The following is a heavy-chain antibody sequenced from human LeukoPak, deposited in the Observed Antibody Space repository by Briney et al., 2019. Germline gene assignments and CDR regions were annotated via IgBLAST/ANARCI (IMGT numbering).Heavy chain of an antibody. CDR3: ARDGPFLEWETFDY. V-gene: IGHV3-30-3*01. J-gene: IGHJ4*02. Sequence: GGSLRLSCAASGFTFRNSASSWIRQAPGKGLEWVAVISYDGSNKYYADSVKGRFTISRDNSKNTLYLQMNSLRAEDTAVYYCARDGPFLEWETFDYWGQGTLVTVSS. CDR1: GFTFRNSA. D-gene: IGHD3-3*01. CDR2: ISYDGSNK.